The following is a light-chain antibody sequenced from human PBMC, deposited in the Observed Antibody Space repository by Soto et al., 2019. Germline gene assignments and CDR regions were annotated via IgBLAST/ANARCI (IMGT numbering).Light chain of an antibody. V-gene: IGKV3-15*01. Sequence: TRSPAPVSVCRGERATLSCRANQAISSNLAWYQQKPGQAPRLLIYGASTRATGIPARFSGSGSGTEFTLTISILQSEDFAVYYCQPYRDRLGTFGGGTKVDIK. CDR2: GAS. CDR3: QPYRDRLGT. J-gene: IGKJ4*01. CDR1: QAISSN.